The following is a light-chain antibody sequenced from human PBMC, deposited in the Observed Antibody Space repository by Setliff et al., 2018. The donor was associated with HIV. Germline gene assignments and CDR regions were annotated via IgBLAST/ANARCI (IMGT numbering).Light chain of an antibody. V-gene: IGLV2-14*03. CDR2: DVS. J-gene: IGLJ3*02. Sequence: SALAQPASVSGSPGQSITISCTGTSSDVGGYNYVSWYQQHPGKAPKLMIYDVSNRPSGVSNRFSGSKSGNTASLTISGLQAEDEADYYCSSYTSSSTFNWVFGGGTQLTVL. CDR1: SSDVGGYNY. CDR3: SSYTSSSTFNWV.